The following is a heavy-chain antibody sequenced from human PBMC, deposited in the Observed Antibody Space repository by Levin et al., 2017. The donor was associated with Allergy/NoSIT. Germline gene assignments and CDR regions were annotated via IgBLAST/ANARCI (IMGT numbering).Heavy chain of an antibody. CDR2: ISAYNGNT. Sequence: GESLKISCKASGYTFTSYGISWVRQAPGQGLEWMGWISAYNGNTNYAQKLQGRVTMTTDTSTSTAYMELRSLRSDDTAVYYCARDPGYSSGWYPSDYWGQGTLVTVSS. J-gene: IGHJ4*02. D-gene: IGHD6-19*01. V-gene: IGHV1-18*01. CDR1: GYTFTSYG. CDR3: ARDPGYSSGWYPSDY.